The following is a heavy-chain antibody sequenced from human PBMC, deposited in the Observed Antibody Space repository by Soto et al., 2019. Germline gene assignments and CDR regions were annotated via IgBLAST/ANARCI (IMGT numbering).Heavy chain of an antibody. J-gene: IGHJ6*02. CDR1: GYTFTDYY. V-gene: IGHV1-2*02. Sequence: ASVKVSCKASGYTFTDYYMHWVRQAPGQGLEWMGWINPNSGGTNYAEKFQGRVTMTRDTSISTAYMELSRLRSDDTAVYYCARKLELRGSYYYYYGLDVWGQGTTVTVSS. CDR2: INPNSGGT. D-gene: IGHD1-7*01. CDR3: ARKLELRGSYYYYYGLDV.